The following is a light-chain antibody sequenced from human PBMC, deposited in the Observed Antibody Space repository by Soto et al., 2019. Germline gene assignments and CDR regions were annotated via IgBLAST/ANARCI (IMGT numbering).Light chain of an antibody. J-gene: IGLJ1*01. CDR3: CSYAGSSTLPYV. Sequence: QSVLTQPASVSGSPGQSITISCTGTSSDVGSYNLVSWYQRHPGKAPKLMIYEVSKRPSGVSNRFSGSKSGNTASLTISGLQAEDEADYYCCSYAGSSTLPYVFGTGTKVTVL. CDR2: EVS. V-gene: IGLV2-23*02. CDR1: SSDVGSYNL.